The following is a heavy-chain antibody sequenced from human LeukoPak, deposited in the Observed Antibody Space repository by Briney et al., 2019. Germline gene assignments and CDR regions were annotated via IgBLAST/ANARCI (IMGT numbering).Heavy chain of an antibody. V-gene: IGHV1-69*13. CDR3: ARYYYGSGSHDY. J-gene: IGHJ4*02. D-gene: IGHD3-10*01. Sequence: SVKVPCKASGGTFSSYAISWVRQAPGQGLEWMGGIIPIFGTANYAQKFQGRVTITADESTSTAYMELSSLRSEDTAVYYCARYYYGSGSHDYWGQGTLVTVSS. CDR2: IIPIFGTA. CDR1: GGTFSSYA.